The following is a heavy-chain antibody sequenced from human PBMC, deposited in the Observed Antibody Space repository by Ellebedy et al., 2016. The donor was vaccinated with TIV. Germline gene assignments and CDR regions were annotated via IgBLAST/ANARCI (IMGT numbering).Heavy chain of an antibody. J-gene: IGHJ4*02. D-gene: IGHD2-21*01. CDR1: GYNFATNG. CDR3: AREGDFVGVNDRYLSYFDL. Sequence: AASVKVSCKASGYNFATNGINWVRQAPGQGLEWMGWLSIYNGPAKSAQKFQDRLSMTRDTSTSTAYMDLRSLRPDDSAVYFCAREGDFVGVNDRYLSYFDLWGQGTLVTVS. CDR2: LSIYNGPA. V-gene: IGHV1-18*04.